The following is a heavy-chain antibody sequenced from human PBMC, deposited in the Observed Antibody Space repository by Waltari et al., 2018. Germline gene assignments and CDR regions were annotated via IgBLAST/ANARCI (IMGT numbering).Heavy chain of an antibody. CDR2: ISYSGST. V-gene: IGHV4-30-4*08. Sequence: QVLLQESGPGLVKPSQTLSLTSTVAGGSTSIVDSFWRCLRQPPGKGLEWVWYISYSGSTYYNPSLKSRVIMSLDTSKNHFSLMLSSVTAADTAVYYCARHRTGTAAVDYWGQGTLVTVSS. CDR1: GGSTSIVDSF. CDR3: ARHRTGTAAVDY. J-gene: IGHJ4*02. D-gene: IGHD1-1*01.